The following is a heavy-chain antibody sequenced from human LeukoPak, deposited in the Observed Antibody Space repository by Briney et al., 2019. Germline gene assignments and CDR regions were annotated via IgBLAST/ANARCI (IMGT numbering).Heavy chain of an antibody. CDR1: GYTFTSYG. Sequence: GASVKVSCKASGYTFTSYGISWVRQAPGQGLEWMGWISAYNGNTNYAQKLQGRVTMTTDTSTSTAYMELRSLRSDDTAVYYCARDTPSIFVELSSDHNAFDIWGQGTMVTVSS. CDR3: ARDTPSIFVELSSDHNAFDI. J-gene: IGHJ3*02. D-gene: IGHD3-16*02. CDR2: ISAYNGNT. V-gene: IGHV1-18*01.